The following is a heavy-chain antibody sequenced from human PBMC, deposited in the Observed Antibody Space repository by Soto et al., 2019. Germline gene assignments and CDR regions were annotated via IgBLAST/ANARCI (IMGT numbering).Heavy chain of an antibody. Sequence: SGPTLVNPTQTLTLTCTFSGFSLTTGGVGVGWIRQPPGKALEWLALIYGSDDERYSPSLKSRLTITKDTSKNQVVLTVTNMDSVDAATYYCAHINIHDNSVPRYYYCYAMDVWGQGTAVTVSS. J-gene: IGHJ6*02. CDR3: AHINIHDNSVPRYYYCYAMDV. V-gene: IGHV2-5*01. CDR1: GFSLTTGGVG. D-gene: IGHD1-1*01. CDR2: IYGSDDE.